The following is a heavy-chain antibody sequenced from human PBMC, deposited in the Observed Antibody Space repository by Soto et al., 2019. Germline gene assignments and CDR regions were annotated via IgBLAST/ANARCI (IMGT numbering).Heavy chain of an antibody. CDR2: ISWNSGSI. CDR1: GFTFDDYA. V-gene: IGHV3-9*01. Sequence: PGGSLRLSCAASGFTFDDYAMHWVRQAPGKGLEWVSGISWNSGSIGYADSVKGRFTISRDNAKNSLYLQMNSLRAEDTALYYCALGGEQWLDRRHKYYYYYGMDVWGQGTTVTVSS. J-gene: IGHJ6*02. CDR3: ALGGEQWLDRRHKYYYYYGMDV. D-gene: IGHD6-19*01.